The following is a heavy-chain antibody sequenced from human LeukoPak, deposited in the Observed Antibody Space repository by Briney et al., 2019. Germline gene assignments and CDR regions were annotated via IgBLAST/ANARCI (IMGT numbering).Heavy chain of an antibody. CDR3: SKDLTSDFGGDLDP. D-gene: IGHD3-10*01. CDR1: GFTFDDYA. CDR2: ISWNSGSI. Sequence: GGSLRLSCAASGFTFDDYAMHWVRQAPGNGLEWVSGISWNSGSIGYADSVKGRFTISRDNSKSTVYLQMNSLRVEDAAVYYCSKDLTSDFGGDLDPWGQGTLVTVSS. V-gene: IGHV3-9*01. J-gene: IGHJ5*02.